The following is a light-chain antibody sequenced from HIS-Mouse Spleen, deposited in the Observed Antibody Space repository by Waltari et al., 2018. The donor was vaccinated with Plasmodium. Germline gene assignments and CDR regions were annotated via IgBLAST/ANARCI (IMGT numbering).Light chain of an antibody. CDR2: GAS. Sequence: IVFTQSPGTLSLSPGESATLSCRASQSVSSSYLAWYQQKPGQAPRLPIYGASSRATGIPDRFSGSGSGTDFTLTISRLEPEDFAVYYCQQYGSSPGTFGQGTKVEIK. J-gene: IGKJ1*01. CDR3: QQYGSSPGT. CDR1: QSVSSSY. V-gene: IGKV3-20*01.